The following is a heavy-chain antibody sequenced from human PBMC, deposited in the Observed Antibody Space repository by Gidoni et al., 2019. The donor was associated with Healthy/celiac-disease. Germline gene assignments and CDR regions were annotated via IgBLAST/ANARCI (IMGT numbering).Heavy chain of an antibody. CDR3: AHIKRGRYFDY. Sequence: ITLEESGPTLVKPTQTLTLTSTFTGWSLSTSGEGLGWIRQPPGKALEWLALMYWNDDKRYSPSLKSRLTITTDTSKNQVVLTMTNMDPVDTATYYCAHIKRGRYFDYWGQGTLVTVSS. D-gene: IGHD3-3*01. V-gene: IGHV2-5*01. CDR2: MYWNDDK. CDR1: GWSLSTSGEG. J-gene: IGHJ4*02.